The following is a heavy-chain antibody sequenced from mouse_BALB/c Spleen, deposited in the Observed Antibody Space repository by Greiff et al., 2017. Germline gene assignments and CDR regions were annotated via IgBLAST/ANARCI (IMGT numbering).Heavy chain of an antibody. CDR3: AWDYYGSTFFDY. J-gene: IGHJ2*01. CDR2: ISSGGSYT. D-gene: IGHD1-1*01. V-gene: IGHV5-9-1*01. Sequence: DVMLVESGGGLVKPGGSLKLSCAASGFTFSSYAMSWVRQTPEKRLEWVATISSGGSYTYYPDSVKGRFTISRDNAKNTLYLQMSSLRSEDTAMYYCAWDYYGSTFFDYWGQGTTLTVSS. CDR1: GFTFSSYA.